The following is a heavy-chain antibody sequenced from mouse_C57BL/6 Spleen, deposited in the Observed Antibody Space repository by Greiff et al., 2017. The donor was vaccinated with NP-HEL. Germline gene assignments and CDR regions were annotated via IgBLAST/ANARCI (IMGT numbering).Heavy chain of an antibody. Sequence: VQLQQSGAELVKPGASVKMSCKASGYTFTSYWITWVKQRPGQGLEWIGDIYPGSGSTNYNEKFKSKATLTVDTSSSTAYMQLSSLTSEDSAVYYCARWPDYDGMDYWGQGTSVTVSS. CDR2: IYPGSGST. V-gene: IGHV1-55*01. J-gene: IGHJ4*01. CDR3: ARWPDYDGMDY. CDR1: GYTFTSYW.